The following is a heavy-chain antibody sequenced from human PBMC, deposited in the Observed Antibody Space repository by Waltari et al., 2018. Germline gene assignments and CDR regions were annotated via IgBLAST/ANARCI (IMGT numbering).Heavy chain of an antibody. CDR3: VRELFTTAYADF. J-gene: IGHJ4*02. Sequence: EVQLLESGGGLVQPGGSLRPSCAASGFTFSTHAMSWVRQAPGKGPEWVSAISGSGDKTYYADSVTGRFTISRDNSKNTLVLQMNTLRTEDTAVYYCVRELFTTAYADFWGQGTLVTVSS. CDR2: ISGSGDKT. V-gene: IGHV3-23*01. CDR1: GFTFSTHA. D-gene: IGHD3-22*01.